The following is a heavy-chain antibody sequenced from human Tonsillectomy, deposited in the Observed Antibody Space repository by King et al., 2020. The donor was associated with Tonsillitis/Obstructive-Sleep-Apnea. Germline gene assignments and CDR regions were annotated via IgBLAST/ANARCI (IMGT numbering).Heavy chain of an antibody. CDR3: ARAGYCSGGNCYSTLFDS. V-gene: IGHV3-48*03. CDR1: GFTFSSYE. CDR2: IKSGGSNI. Sequence: VQLVESGGGLVQPGGSLRLSCAASGFTFSSYEMNWVRQAPGKGLEWLSYIKSGGSNIYYADSVKGRFTISRDNAKNSLYLQMNSLRAEDTAVYYCARAGYCSGGNCYSTLFDSWGQGTLVTVSS. D-gene: IGHD2-15*01. J-gene: IGHJ4*02.